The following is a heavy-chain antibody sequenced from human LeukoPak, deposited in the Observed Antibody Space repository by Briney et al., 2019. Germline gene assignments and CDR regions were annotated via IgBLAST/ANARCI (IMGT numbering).Heavy chain of an antibody. D-gene: IGHD6-19*01. CDR2: ISAYNDNT. Sequence: GASVKVSCKASGYTFTSYGISWVRQAPGQGLEWMGWISAYNDNTNYAQNLQGRVTMTTDTSTTTAYMELRSLRSDDTAVYYCARDHHQWLVSNYYMDVWGKGTTVTISS. CDR3: ARDHHQWLVSNYYMDV. CDR1: GYTFTSYG. V-gene: IGHV1-18*01. J-gene: IGHJ6*03.